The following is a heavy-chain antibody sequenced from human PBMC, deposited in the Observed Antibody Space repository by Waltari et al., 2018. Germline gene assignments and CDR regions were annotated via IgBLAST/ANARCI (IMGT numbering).Heavy chain of an antibody. Sequence: EVQLVESGGGLVQPGGSLRLSCAASGFTVSSNYMSWVRPAPGKGLEWVSVIYSGGSTYYADSVKGRFTISRDNSKNTLYLQMNSLRAEDTAVYYCARESRDGYNREGMDVWGQGTTVTVSS. CDR3: ARESRDGYNREGMDV. CDR1: GFTVSSNY. J-gene: IGHJ6*02. D-gene: IGHD5-12*01. CDR2: IYSGGST. V-gene: IGHV3-66*02.